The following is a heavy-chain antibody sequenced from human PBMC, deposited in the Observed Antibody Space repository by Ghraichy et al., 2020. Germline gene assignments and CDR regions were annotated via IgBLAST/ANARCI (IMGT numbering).Heavy chain of an antibody. J-gene: IGHJ4*02. CDR3: AKQVLIRVNYLDY. D-gene: IGHD3-10*01. V-gene: IGHV3-30*18. CDR2: ISYDGNYK. Sequence: ALRLSCAASGFTFSSYGMHWVRQAPGKGLEWVAVISYDGNYKFYADSVKGRFTISRDNSKNTVFLQMISLRTVDTALYYCAKQVLIRVNYLDYWGQGTPVTVSS. CDR1: GFTFSSYG.